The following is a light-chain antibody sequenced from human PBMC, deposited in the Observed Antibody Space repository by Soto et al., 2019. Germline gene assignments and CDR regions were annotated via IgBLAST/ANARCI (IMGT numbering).Light chain of an antibody. CDR1: SSNIGTNY. J-gene: IGLJ3*02. V-gene: IGLV1-47*01. CDR2: RND. Sequence: QLVLTQAPSASGTPGQRVTVSCSGSSSNIGTNYVYWYQQLPETAPSLLIYRNDQRPSGVPDRLSGSKSGTSASLAISGLRSEDEADYYCAAWDDSLSGWVFGGGTQLTVL. CDR3: AAWDDSLSGWV.